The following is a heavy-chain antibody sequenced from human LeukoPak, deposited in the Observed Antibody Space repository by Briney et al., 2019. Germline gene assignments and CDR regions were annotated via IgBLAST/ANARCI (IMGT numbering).Heavy chain of an antibody. CDR3: AREDSGSYYNYYYFYMDV. J-gene: IGHJ6*03. D-gene: IGHD3-10*01. CDR2: IYTTGST. CDR1: GGSISSGSYY. V-gene: IGHV4-61*02. Sequence: SETLSLTCTVSGGSISSGSYYWSWIRQPAGKGLEWIGRIYTTGSTNYNPSLKSRLTISVDTSKNQFSLKLRSVTAADTAVYYCAREDSGSYYNYYYFYMDVWGKGTTVTISS.